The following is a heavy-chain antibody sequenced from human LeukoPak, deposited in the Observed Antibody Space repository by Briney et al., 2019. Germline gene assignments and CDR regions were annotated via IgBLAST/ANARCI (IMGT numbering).Heavy chain of an antibody. CDR3: ARAAYSSTWYSRYFDL. D-gene: IGHD6-13*01. CDR2: ISGSGGST. V-gene: IGHV3-23*01. CDR1: GFSFSNYG. J-gene: IGHJ2*01. Sequence: GGSLRLSCAASGFSFSNYGMNWVRQAPGKGLEWVSAISGSGGSTYYADSVKGRFTISRENAKNSLYLQMNSLRAGDTAVYYCARAAYSSTWYSRYFDLWGRGTLVTVSS.